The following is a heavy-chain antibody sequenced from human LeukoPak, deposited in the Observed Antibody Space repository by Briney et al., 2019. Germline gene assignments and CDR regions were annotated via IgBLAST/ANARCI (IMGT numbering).Heavy chain of an antibody. CDR3: ARDPSAVRFGTYG. J-gene: IGHJ4*02. CDR2: IYSGGDT. CDR1: GVTVGNNY. V-gene: IGHV3-66*01. Sequence: GGSLRLSCAASGVTVGNNYMIWVRQAPGKGLEWVARIYSGGDTYYADSVKGRFTISRDSSKNTLFLQMNSLRVGDTAVYYCARDPSAVRFGTYGWGQGTLVTVSS. D-gene: IGHD3-16*01.